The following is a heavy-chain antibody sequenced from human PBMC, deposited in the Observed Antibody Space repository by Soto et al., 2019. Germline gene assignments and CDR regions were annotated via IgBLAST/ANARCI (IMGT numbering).Heavy chain of an antibody. V-gene: IGHV1-24*01. J-gene: IGHJ5*02. CDR2: FSAENGET. Sequence: GASVKVSCKVSGYTLTELSMHWVRQAPGKGLEWMGGFSAENGETIYAQKFQGRVTMTTDTSTSTAYMELRSLRSDDTAVYYCARGYLGYCSGGSCSHPNWFDPWGQGTLVTVSS. CDR1: GYTLTELS. D-gene: IGHD2-15*01. CDR3: ARGYLGYCSGGSCSHPNWFDP.